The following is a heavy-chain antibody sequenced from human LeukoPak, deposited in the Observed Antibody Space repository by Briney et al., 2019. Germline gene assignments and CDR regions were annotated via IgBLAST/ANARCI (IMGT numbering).Heavy chain of an antibody. CDR1: QFTFHTYA. J-gene: IGHJ4*01. Sequence: GGSLRLSCVASQFTFHTYAMSWVRPRPGKGPEWVSMISSSGETTDYAESVKGRFIISRDNTKNTLYLQLESPRVDDTAIYYCAKDPRAMGRYFFDDWGQGSLVIVSS. D-gene: IGHD1-14*01. CDR2: ISSSGETT. CDR3: AKDPRAMGRYFFDD. V-gene: IGHV3-23*01.